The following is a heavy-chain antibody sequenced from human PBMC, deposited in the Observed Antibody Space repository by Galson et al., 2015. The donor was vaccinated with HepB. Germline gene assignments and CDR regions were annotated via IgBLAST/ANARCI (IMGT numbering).Heavy chain of an antibody. CDR1: GFTFSSYW. J-gene: IGHJ6*03. D-gene: IGHD1-1*01. CDR3: ARVSVNSWNQAYYYYYYYMDV. V-gene: IGHV3-74*01. CDR2: INSDGSST. Sequence: SLRLSCAASGFTFSSYWMHWVRQAPGKGLVWVSRINSDGSSTSYADSVKGRFTISRDNAKNTLYLQMNSLRAEDTAVYYCARVSVNSWNQAYYYYYYYMDVWGKGTTVTVSS.